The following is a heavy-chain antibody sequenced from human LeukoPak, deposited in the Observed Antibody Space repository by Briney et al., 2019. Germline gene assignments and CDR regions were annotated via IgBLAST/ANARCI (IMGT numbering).Heavy chain of an antibody. CDR2: ISYSGNT. D-gene: IGHD3-10*01. CDR1: GGSISSYY. Sequence: SETLSLTCTVSGGSISSYYWSWIRQPPGKGLEWIGYISYSGNTNYNPSLKSRVTISLDTSKNHFSLKLNSLTAADTAVYYCSRSGSGSYGPVDYWGQGALVTVSS. V-gene: IGHV4-59*01. CDR3: SRSGSGSYGPVDY. J-gene: IGHJ4*02.